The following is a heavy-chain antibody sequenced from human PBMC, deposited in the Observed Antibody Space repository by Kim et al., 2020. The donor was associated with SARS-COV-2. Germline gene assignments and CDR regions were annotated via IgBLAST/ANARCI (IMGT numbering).Heavy chain of an antibody. J-gene: IGHJ4*02. D-gene: IGHD5-12*01. Sequence: GGSLRLSCAASGFTFSSYGMHWVRQAPGKGLEWVAVIWYDGSNKYYADSVKGRFTISRDNSKNTLYLQMNSLRAEDTAVYYCARDLGLGDGYTFDYWGQGTLVTVSS. CDR1: GFTFSSYG. CDR2: IWYDGSNK. V-gene: IGHV3-33*01. CDR3: ARDLGLGDGYTFDY.